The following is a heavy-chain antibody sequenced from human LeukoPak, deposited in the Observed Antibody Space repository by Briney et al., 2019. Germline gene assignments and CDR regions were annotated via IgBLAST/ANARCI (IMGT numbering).Heavy chain of an antibody. D-gene: IGHD1-26*01. CDR2: INGDESST. V-gene: IGHV3-74*01. J-gene: IGHJ4*02. Sequence: GGSPRLSCAASAFTFNTYWMHWVRQVPGRGLEWVSRINGDESSTNYADSVKGRFTISRDNAKDTLYLHMNSLTAEDTAVYYCARGAKWAYYFDYWGQGTLVTVSS. CDR3: ARGAKWAYYFDY. CDR1: AFTFNTYW.